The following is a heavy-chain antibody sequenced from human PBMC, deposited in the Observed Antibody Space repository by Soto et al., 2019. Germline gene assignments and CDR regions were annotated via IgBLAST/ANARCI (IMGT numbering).Heavy chain of an antibody. J-gene: IGHJ3*02. D-gene: IGHD4-17*01. CDR2: IIPILGIA. V-gene: IGHV1-69*02. Sequence: HVQLVQSGAEVKKPGSSVKVSCKASGGTFSSYTISWVRQAPGQGLEWMGRIIPILGIANYAQKFQGRVTITADKSTSTAYMELSSLRSEDTAVYYCASVYPGDYDDAFDIWGQGTMVTVSS. CDR1: GGTFSSYT. CDR3: ASVYPGDYDDAFDI.